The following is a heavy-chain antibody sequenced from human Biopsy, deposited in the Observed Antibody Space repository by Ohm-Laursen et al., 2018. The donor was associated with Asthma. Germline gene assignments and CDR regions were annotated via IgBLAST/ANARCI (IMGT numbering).Heavy chain of an antibody. V-gene: IGHV3-30*18. CDR3: AKDVFPGWELRRGPDY. Sequence: SLRLSCAASGFSFSNYGMHWVRQAPGKGLEWVAVISFDGSNKNYTDSVKGRFTISRDNSRNTLHLQMNSQRAEDTTVYYCAKDVFPGWELRRGPDYWGQGTLVTVSS. CDR1: GFSFSNYG. J-gene: IGHJ4*02. D-gene: IGHD4-23*01. CDR2: ISFDGSNK.